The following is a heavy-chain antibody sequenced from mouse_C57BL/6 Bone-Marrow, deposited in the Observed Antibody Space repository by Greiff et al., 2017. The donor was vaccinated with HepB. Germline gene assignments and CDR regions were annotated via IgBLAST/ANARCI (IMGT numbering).Heavy chain of an antibody. Sequence: QVQLKESGAELVRPGASVKLSCKASGYTFTDYYINWVKQRPGQGLEWIARIYPGSGNTYYNEKFKGKATLTAEKSSSTAYMQLSSLTSEDSAVYFCATYGSSTGWYFDVWGTGTTVTVSS. J-gene: IGHJ1*03. V-gene: IGHV1-76*01. CDR1: GYTFTDYY. CDR3: ATYGSSTGWYFDV. D-gene: IGHD1-1*01. CDR2: IYPGSGNT.